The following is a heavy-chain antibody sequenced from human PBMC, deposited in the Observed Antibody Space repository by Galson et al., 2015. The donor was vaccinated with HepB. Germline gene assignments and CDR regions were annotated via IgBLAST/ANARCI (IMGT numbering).Heavy chain of an antibody. V-gene: IGHV3-23*01. CDR3: ANPWPAVGPAAIFVDY. CDR1: GFTFSSYA. CDR2: ISGSGGST. Sequence: SLRLSCAASGFTFSSYAMSWVRQAPGRGLEWVSAISGSGGSTYYADSVKGRFTISRDNSKNTLYLQMNSLRAEDTAVYYCANPWPAVGPAAIFVDYWGQGTLVTVSS. J-gene: IGHJ4*02. D-gene: IGHD2-2*01.